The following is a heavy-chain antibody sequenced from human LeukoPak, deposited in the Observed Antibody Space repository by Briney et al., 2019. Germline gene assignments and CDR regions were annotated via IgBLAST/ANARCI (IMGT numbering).Heavy chain of an antibody. CDR2: INTDGSGT. CDR3: ARDPEEWGMAAAGPDS. Sequence: GGSLRLSCAASGFTFSRYWMHWVRQAPGKGPVWVSRINTDGSGTGYADSVKGRLTISRDNAKNALYLQMNSLRVEDTAVYHCARDPEEWGMAAAGPDSWGPGTLVTVSS. CDR1: GFTFSRYW. D-gene: IGHD6-13*01. J-gene: IGHJ4*02. V-gene: IGHV3-74*01.